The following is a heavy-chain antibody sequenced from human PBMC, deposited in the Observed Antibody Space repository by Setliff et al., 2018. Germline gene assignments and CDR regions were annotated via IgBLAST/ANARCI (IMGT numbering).Heavy chain of an antibody. CDR2: IYASGST. Sequence: SETLSLTCTVSGCSISSYYWSWIRQPPGKGLEWIGYIYASGSTNYNPSLMSRVTISMDTSKNQFSLRLTSMTAADTGVYYCARHRFSSVIVEPEYWGQGTLVTVSS. V-gene: IGHV4-59*08. J-gene: IGHJ4*02. CDR1: GCSISSYY. CDR3: ARHRFSSVIVEPEY. D-gene: IGHD6-13*01.